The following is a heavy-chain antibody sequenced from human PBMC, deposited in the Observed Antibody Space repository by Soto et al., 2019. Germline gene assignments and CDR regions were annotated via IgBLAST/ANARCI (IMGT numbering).Heavy chain of an antibody. CDR3: ARIPDPTSLYYYYYGMDV. J-gene: IGHJ6*02. V-gene: IGHV4-31*03. Sequence: QVQLQESGPGLVKPSQTLSLTCTVSGGSISSGGYYWSWIRQHPGKGREWIGYIYYSGITYDKPYIKSSVKISVDTSKNQFSLKLSSVTAADTAVYYCARIPDPTSLYYYYYGMDVWGQGTTVTVSS. CDR1: GGSISSGGYY. CDR2: IYYSGIT.